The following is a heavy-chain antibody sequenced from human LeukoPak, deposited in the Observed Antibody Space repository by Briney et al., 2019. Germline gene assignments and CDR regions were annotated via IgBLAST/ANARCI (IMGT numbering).Heavy chain of an antibody. Sequence: SETLSLTCTVSGGSISSYYWSWIRQPPGKGLEWIGEINHSGSTNYNPSLRSRVTISVDTSKNQFSLKLSSVTAADTAVYYCARLLRYFDWSPFDPWGQGTLVTVSS. CDR2: INHSGST. V-gene: IGHV4-34*01. D-gene: IGHD3-9*01. CDR1: GGSISSYY. J-gene: IGHJ5*02. CDR3: ARLLRYFDWSPFDP.